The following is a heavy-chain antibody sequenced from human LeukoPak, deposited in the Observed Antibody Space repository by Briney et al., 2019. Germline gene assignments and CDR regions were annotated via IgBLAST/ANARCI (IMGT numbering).Heavy chain of an antibody. D-gene: IGHD6-19*01. CDR2: IYYSGST. J-gene: IGHJ4*02. V-gene: IGHV4-39*07. CDR1: GGSISSSSYY. Sequence: SETLSLTCTVSGGSISSSSYYWGWIRQPPGKGLEWIGSIYYSGSTYYNPSLKSRVTISVDTSKNQFSLKLSSVTAADTAVYYCARGMSSGWYSRWGQGTLVTVSS. CDR3: ARGMSSGWYSR.